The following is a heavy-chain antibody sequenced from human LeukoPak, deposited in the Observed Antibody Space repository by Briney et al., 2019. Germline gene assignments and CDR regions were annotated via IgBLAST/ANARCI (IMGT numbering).Heavy chain of an antibody. D-gene: IGHD6-19*01. CDR1: GGSFSGYY. CDR2: INHSGST. Sequence: SETLSLTCAVYGGSFSGYYWSWIRQPPGKGLEWIGEINHSGSTNYNPSLKSRVTISVDTSKNQFSLKLSSVTAADTAVYYCARGHSSDGTDPWGQGTLVTVSS. CDR3: ARGHSSDGTDP. V-gene: IGHV4-34*01. J-gene: IGHJ5*02.